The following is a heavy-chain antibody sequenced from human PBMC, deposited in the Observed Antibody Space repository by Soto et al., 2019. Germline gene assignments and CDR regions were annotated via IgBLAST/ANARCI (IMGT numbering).Heavy chain of an antibody. J-gene: IGHJ4*02. CDR3: ARASGSGRRFYY. CDR2: INPSGVST. D-gene: IGHD2-15*01. Sequence: ASVKVSCKASGYTFSSYYMHWVRQAPGQGLEWVGLINPSGVSTNYAQKLQGRVTMTRDTSTSTVYLELSSLSSEDTAVYYCARASGSGRRFYYWGKGTLVTVSS. CDR1: GYTFSSYY. V-gene: IGHV1-46*03.